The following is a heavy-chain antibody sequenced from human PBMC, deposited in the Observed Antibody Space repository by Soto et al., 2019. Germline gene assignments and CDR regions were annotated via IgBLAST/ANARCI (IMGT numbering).Heavy chain of an antibody. CDR1: GGTFSSYA. CDR3: ARETSVYSGSYHADWFDP. D-gene: IGHD1-26*01. Sequence: QVQLVQSGAEVKKPGSSVKVSCKSSGGTFSSYAISWVRQAPGQGLEWMGGIIPIFGTANYAQKFQGRVTITADKATSTAYMELSSLRSEDTAVYYCARETSVYSGSYHADWFDPWGQGTLVTVSS. CDR2: IIPIFGTA. V-gene: IGHV1-69*06. J-gene: IGHJ5*02.